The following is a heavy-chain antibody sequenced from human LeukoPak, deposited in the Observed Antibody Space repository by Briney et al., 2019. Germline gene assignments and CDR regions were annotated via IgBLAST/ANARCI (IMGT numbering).Heavy chain of an antibody. Sequence: GGSLRLSCAASGFTFSTYIMNWVRQTPGKGLEWVSSIGTSTSYIYYADSVKGRFTISRDNAKNSLYLQMNSLRAEDTALYYCAKDIGSGSYYNRMYYFDYWGQGTLVTVSS. CDR3: AKDIGSGSYYNRMYYFDY. CDR1: GFTFSTYI. J-gene: IGHJ4*02. V-gene: IGHV3-21*04. D-gene: IGHD3-10*01. CDR2: IGTSTSYI.